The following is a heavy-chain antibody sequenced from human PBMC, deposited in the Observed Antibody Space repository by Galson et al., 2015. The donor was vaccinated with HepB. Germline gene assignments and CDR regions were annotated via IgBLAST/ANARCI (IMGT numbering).Heavy chain of an antibody. CDR3: ARVPAYSYGVYYYYYGMDV. Sequence: SVKVSCKASGCTFSSYAISWVRQAPGQGLEWMGGIIPIFGTANYAQKIQGRVTITADKSTSTAYMELSSLRSEDTAVYYCARVPAYSYGVYYYYYGMDVWGQGTTVTVSS. CDR2: IIPIFGTA. CDR1: GCTFSSYA. J-gene: IGHJ6*02. V-gene: IGHV1-69*06. D-gene: IGHD5-18*01.